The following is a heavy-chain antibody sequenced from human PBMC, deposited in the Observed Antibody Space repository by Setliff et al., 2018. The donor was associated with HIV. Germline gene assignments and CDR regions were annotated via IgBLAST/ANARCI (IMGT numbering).Heavy chain of an antibody. D-gene: IGHD3-22*01. Sequence: PSETLSLTCTVSGGSISYYYWSWIRQPPGKGLEWIGYVYYSGSTNYNPSLKSRVTMSVDTSKNQFSPKLSSVTAADTAVYYCAREGTWNYYDTSGGPDAFDIWGQGTMVTVSS. CDR2: VYYSGST. CDR3: AREGTWNYYDTSGGPDAFDI. CDR1: GGSISYYY. V-gene: IGHV4-59*12. J-gene: IGHJ3*02.